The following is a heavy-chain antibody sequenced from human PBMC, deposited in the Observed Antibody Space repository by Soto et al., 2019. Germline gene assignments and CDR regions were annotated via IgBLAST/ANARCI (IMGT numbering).Heavy chain of an antibody. CDR2: VSPDGDNK. CDR3: IKGFYGLDV. Sequence: GGSLRLSCSASGFPLSGHAMHWVRQAPGKGLEYVSGVSPDGDNKYYTDSVKGRFTISRDNSKNTLHLQMSSLRPDDTAVFYCIKGFYGLDVWGQGTTVTVSS. CDR1: GFPLSGHA. V-gene: IGHV3-64D*08. J-gene: IGHJ6*02.